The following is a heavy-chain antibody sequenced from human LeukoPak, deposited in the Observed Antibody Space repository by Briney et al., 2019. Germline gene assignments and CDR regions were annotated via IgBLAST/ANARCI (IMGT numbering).Heavy chain of an antibody. CDR3: QFGSGSYYNIPDNWFDP. V-gene: IGHV3-7*01. CDR1: GFTSSSYW. Sequence: PGGSLRLSCAASGFTSSSYWMSWVRQAPGKVLEWVANIKQDGGEKYYVDSVKGRFTISRDNAKKSLYLQMNSLRAEDTAVYYCQFGSGSYYNIPDNWFDPWGQGTLVTVSS. D-gene: IGHD3-10*01. J-gene: IGHJ5*02. CDR2: IKQDGGEK.